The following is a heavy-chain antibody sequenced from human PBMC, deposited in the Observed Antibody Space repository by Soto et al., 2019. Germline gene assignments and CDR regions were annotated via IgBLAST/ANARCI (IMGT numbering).Heavy chain of an antibody. V-gene: IGHV4-4*07. CDR3: AMMYNSRYYRPEGDYYFYGLDV. J-gene: IGHJ6*02. Sequence: QVQLQESGPGLVKPSETLSVTCSVSGASIRDYYWSWIRQPAGKGLEWIGRMYTSGNTKYNPSLKSRLTMSTDTSLNQFSLTLRSVTAADTAIYFCAMMYNSRYYRPEGDYYFYGLDVWGQGTTVTVSS. D-gene: IGHD6-19*01. CDR2: MYTSGNT. CDR1: GASIRDYY.